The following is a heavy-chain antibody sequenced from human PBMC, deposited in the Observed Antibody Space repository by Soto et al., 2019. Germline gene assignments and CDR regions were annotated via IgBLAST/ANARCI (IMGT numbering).Heavy chain of an antibody. CDR2: INHSGST. J-gene: IGHJ4*02. D-gene: IGHD3-3*01. CDR3: ARANSEWLPHYFNS. V-gene: IGHV4-34*01. Sequence: GYGWSRIRKTPGKGLEWIGEINHSGSTNYNPSLKSRVTISVDTSKDQFSLKLSSVTAADTAVYYCARANSEWLPHYFNSCGPRTLVPVSS. CDR1: GYG.